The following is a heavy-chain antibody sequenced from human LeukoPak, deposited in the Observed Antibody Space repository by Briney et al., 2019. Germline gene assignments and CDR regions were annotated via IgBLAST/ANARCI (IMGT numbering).Heavy chain of an antibody. D-gene: IGHD1-26*01. CDR3: ATTTIRLGY. CDR2: ISNSGST. Sequence: SETLSLTCTVSGGSISSSSHYWGWIRQPPGKGLEWIGSISNSGSTYYNPSLKSRATISVDTSNNQFSLKLSSVTAADTAVCYCATTTIRLGYWGQGTLVTVSS. J-gene: IGHJ4*02. CDR1: GGSISSSSHY. V-gene: IGHV4-39*07.